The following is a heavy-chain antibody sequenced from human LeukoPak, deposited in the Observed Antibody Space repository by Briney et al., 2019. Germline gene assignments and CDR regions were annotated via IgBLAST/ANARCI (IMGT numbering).Heavy chain of an antibody. CDR2: INPNSGVA. CDR3: ARSGLLPAGGSYYDY. V-gene: IGHV1-2*02. CDR1: GYTFIDYY. Sequence: ASVKVSCKASGYTFIDYYIHWVRQAPGQGLEWMGWINPNSGVARYSQRFQGRVALTRDTSINTAYMEVRSLTSDDTAVYYCARSGLLPAGGSYYDYRGQGTLVTVSS. J-gene: IGHJ4*02. D-gene: IGHD3-3*01.